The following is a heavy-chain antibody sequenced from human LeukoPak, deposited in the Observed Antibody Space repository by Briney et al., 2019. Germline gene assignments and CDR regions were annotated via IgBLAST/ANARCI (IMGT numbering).Heavy chain of an antibody. J-gene: IGHJ4*02. Sequence: GGSLRLSCAASGFTFSSYAMSWVRQAPGKGLEWVSAISGSGGSTYYADSVKGRFTISRDNSKNVLYLQMNSLRDEDTAVYYCAKDREEAPIAARRGFDYWGQGTLVTVSS. CDR2: ISGSGGST. CDR3: AKDREEAPIAARRGFDY. V-gene: IGHV3-23*01. D-gene: IGHD6-6*01. CDR1: GFTFSSYA.